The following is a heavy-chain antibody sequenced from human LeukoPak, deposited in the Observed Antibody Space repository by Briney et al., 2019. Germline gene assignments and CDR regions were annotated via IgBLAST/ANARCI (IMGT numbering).Heavy chain of an antibody. CDR1: GYSFSTYW. CDR2: IYPGDSDT. V-gene: IGHV5-51*01. D-gene: IGHD1-26*01. CDR3: ARRSLSGSYFVDAFDI. Sequence: GESLKISCKGSGYSFSTYWIGWARQMPGKGLEWMGIIYPGDSDTRYSPSFQGQVTISADKSISTAYLQWSSLKASDTAMYYCARRSLSGSYFVDAFDIWGQGTMVTVSS. J-gene: IGHJ3*02.